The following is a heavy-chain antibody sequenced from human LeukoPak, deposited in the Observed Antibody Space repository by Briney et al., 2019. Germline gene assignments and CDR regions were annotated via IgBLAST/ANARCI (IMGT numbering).Heavy chain of an antibody. V-gene: IGHV3-7*04. CDR3: ARGDAFSGDH. Sequence: PGGSLRLSCAVSGFSFTNFWMSWVRQAPGRWLEWVANIHPEGNEKYHVESVKGRFTISRDNTKNLLFLQMNGLRDEDTAVYYCARGDAFSGDHWGQGTLVTVAS. D-gene: IGHD3-3*02. CDR1: GFSFTNFW. J-gene: IGHJ4*02. CDR2: IHPEGNEK.